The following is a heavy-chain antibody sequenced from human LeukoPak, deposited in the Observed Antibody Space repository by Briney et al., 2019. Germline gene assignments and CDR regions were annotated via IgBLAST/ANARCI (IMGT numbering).Heavy chain of an antibody. V-gene: IGHV3-23*01. CDR1: RFTFNNYA. CDR3: AKEPREYCSSTSCPNWFDS. CDR2: ISASGGTT. J-gene: IGHJ5*01. Sequence: GGSLRLSCAASRFTFNNYAMSWVRQAPGKGLEWVSAISASGGTTYYADSVQGRFTISRDNSENTLFLQMNSLRAEDTAVYYCAKEPREYCSSTSCPNWFDSWGQGTLVTVSS. D-gene: IGHD2-2*01.